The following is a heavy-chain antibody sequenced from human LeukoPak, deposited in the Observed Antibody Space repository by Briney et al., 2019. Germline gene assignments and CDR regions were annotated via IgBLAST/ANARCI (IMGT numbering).Heavy chain of an antibody. J-gene: IGHJ5*02. CDR3: ARDRSSGWYNWFDP. CDR2: INPKSGGT. D-gene: IGHD6-19*01. CDR1: GYSFIDKY. Sequence: GASVKVSCKASGYSFIDKYMHWVRQAPGQGLEWMGWINPKSGGTNYAQKFQGRVTMTTDMSMNTAYMELSRLTSDDTAVYYCARDRSSGWYNWFDPWGQGTLVTVSS. V-gene: IGHV1-2*02.